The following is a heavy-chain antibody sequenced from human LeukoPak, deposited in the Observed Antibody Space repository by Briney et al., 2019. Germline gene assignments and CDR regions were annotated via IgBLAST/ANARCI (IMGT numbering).Heavy chain of an antibody. CDR1: GISFSSYW. V-gene: IGHV3-7*01. J-gene: IGHJ5*02. Sequence: PGGSLRLSCAASGISFSSYWMSWVRQAPGKGLEWVANIKQDGSEKYYVDSVKGRFTISRDNAKNSLYLQMNSLRAEDTAVYYCASRAGITGTRAIDPWGQGTLVTVSS. D-gene: IGHD1-7*01. CDR3: ASRAGITGTRAIDP. CDR2: IKQDGSEK.